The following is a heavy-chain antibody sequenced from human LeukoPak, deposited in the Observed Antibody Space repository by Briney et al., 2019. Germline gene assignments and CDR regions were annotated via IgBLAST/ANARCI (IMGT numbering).Heavy chain of an antibody. D-gene: IGHD6-19*01. V-gene: IGHV3-30*18. CDR3: AKDLKGIAVAGTPNWFDP. Sequence: GGSLRLSCAASGFTFSSYGMHWVRQAPGKGLEWVAVISYDGSNKYYADSVKGRFTISRDNSKNTLCLQMNSLRAEDTAVYYCAKDLKGIAVAGTPNWFDPWGQGTLVTVSS. CDR1: GFTFSSYG. J-gene: IGHJ5*02. CDR2: ISYDGSNK.